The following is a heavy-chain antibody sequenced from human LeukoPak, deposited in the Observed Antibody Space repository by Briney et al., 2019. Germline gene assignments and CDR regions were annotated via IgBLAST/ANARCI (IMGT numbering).Heavy chain of an antibody. D-gene: IGHD3-22*01. V-gene: IGHV4-31*03. Sequence: SQTLSLTCTVSGGSISSGGYYWSWIRQHPGKGLEWIGYIYYSGSTYYNPSLKSRVTISVDTSKNQFSLKLSSATAADTAVYYCAREAETYYYDSSGYYTMGHGMDVWGQGTTVTVSS. CDR1: GGSISSGGYY. J-gene: IGHJ6*02. CDR3: AREAETYYYDSSGYYTMGHGMDV. CDR2: IYYSGST.